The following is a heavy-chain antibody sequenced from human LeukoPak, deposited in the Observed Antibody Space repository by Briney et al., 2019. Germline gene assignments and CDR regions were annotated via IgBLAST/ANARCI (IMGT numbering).Heavy chain of an antibody. J-gene: IGHJ4*02. D-gene: IGHD6-19*01. Sequence: GGSLRLSCAASGFTFSSYAMSWVRQAPGKGLEWVSAISGSGGSTYYADAVKGRFTISRDNSKSTLYLQINSLRAEDTAVYYCAKDHLPGIVVADRDYWGQGTLVTVSS. V-gene: IGHV3-23*01. CDR1: GFTFSSYA. CDR2: ISGSGGST. CDR3: AKDHLPGIVVADRDY.